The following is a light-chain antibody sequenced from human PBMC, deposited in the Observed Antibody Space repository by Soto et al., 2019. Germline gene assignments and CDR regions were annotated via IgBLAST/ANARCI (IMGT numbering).Light chain of an antibody. Sequence: EIVLTQSPATLSLSPGERATLSCRASQSVSGYLAWYQQKPGQAPRLLIYDGSHRAAGIPSRFSGSGSGTDFTLTISGLEPEDFAVYYCQQRSNWPPVTFGPGTKVDIK. CDR3: QQRSNWPPVT. V-gene: IGKV3-11*01. CDR1: QSVSGY. CDR2: DGS. J-gene: IGKJ3*01.